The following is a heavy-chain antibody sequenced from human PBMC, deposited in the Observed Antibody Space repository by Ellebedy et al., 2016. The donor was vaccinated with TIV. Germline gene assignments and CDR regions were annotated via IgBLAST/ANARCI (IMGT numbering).Heavy chain of an antibody. V-gene: IGHV3-48*02. Sequence: GESLKISXAASGFTFSSYSMNWVRQAPGKGLEWVSYISSSSSTIYYADSVKGRFTISRDNAKNSLYLQMNSLRDEDTAVYYCARAAGGSYWYYFDYWGQGTLVTVSS. CDR1: GFTFSSYS. J-gene: IGHJ4*02. CDR3: ARAAGGSYWYYFDY. CDR2: ISSSSSTI. D-gene: IGHD3-10*01.